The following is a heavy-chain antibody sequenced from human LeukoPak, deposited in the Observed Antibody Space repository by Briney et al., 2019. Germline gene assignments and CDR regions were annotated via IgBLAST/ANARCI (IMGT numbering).Heavy chain of an antibody. D-gene: IGHD3-22*01. V-gene: IGHV4-34*01. J-gene: IGHJ1*01. CDR2: INHSGST. Sequence: SETLSLTCAVYGGSFSGYYWSWIRQPPGKGLEWIGEINHSGSTNYNPSLKSRVTISVDTSNNQFSLKLSSVTAADTAVYYCARAKNYYEFQHWGQGTLVTVSS. CDR1: GGSFSGYY. CDR3: ARAKNYYEFQH.